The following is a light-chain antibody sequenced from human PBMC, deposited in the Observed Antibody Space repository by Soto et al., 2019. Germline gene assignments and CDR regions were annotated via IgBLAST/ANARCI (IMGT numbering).Light chain of an antibody. CDR3: QNYNSYSEA. CDR1: QTISSW. Sequence: KMTQYPSKLSGYLGDSVTITCRASQTISSWLAWYQQKTGKAPKILIYKESTLKSGVPSRLSGSGSGTELNLTISRLQPDDFATYYCQNYNSYSEACGQGTKVDIK. J-gene: IGKJ1*01. CDR2: KES. V-gene: IGKV1-5*03.